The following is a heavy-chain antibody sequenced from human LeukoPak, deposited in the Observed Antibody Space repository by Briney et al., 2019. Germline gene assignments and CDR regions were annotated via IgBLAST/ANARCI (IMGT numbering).Heavy chain of an antibody. Sequence: SETLSLTCAVYGGSFSGYYWSWIRQPPGKGLEWIGSLYHPDSTYYNPSLKSRVTMSVDTSRNQFSLRLSFVTAADTAVYYCARQYDSYFYYYLDLWGTGTTVTVSS. CDR2: LYHPDST. J-gene: IGHJ6*03. CDR3: ARQYDSYFYYYLDL. V-gene: IGHV4-34*01. CDR1: GGSFSGYY. D-gene: IGHD2-2*01.